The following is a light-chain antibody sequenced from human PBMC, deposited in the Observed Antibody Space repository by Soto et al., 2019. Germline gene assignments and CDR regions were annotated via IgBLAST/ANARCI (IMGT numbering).Light chain of an antibody. J-gene: IGKJ1*01. CDR2: AAS. CDR3: QQRSNWPWT. V-gene: IGKV1-9*01. CDR1: QGISSY. Sequence: DIQLTQSPSFLSASVGDRVTITCRASQGISSYLAWYQQKPEKPPKLLIYAASSLQSGVPSRFSGSGSGTDFTLTISSLEPEDFAVYYCQQRSNWPWTFGQGTKVDIK.